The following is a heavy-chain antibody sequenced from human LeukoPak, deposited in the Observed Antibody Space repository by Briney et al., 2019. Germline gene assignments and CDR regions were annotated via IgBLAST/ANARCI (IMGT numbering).Heavy chain of an antibody. J-gene: IGHJ3*02. CDR1: GGSIRSTTYY. V-gene: IGHV4-39*07. D-gene: IGHD2-8*01. CDR3: ARYGTYDAFDI. Sequence: SETLSLTCTVSGGSIRSTTYYWGWIRQPPGKGLEWIGSIYYSGTTYYNPSLKSRVTISVDTSKNQFSLKLSSVTAADTAVYYCARYGTYDAFDIWGQGTMVTVSS. CDR2: IYYSGTT.